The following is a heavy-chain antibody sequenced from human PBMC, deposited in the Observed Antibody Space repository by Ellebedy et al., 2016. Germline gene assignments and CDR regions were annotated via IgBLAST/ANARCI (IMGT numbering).Heavy chain of an antibody. J-gene: IGHJ4*02. V-gene: IGHV3-7*03. CDR3: AKGGWYRTSFDS. CDR1: GFTFSSFW. Sequence: GESLKISXAVSGFTFSSFWMTWVRQAPGKGLEWVANINQDGSEKYYVDSVTGRFTISRDNSKNTLFLQMNSLRAEDTAVYFCAKGGWYRTSFDSWGQGTLVTVSS. CDR2: INQDGSEK. D-gene: IGHD6-19*01.